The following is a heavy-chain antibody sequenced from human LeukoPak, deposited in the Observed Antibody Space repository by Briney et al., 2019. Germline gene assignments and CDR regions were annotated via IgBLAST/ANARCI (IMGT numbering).Heavy chain of an antibody. D-gene: IGHD1-26*01. CDR2: ISSHGSNK. CDR1: GFTFSSYG. CDR3: AKDSEACSANGGFDY. V-gene: IGHV3-30*18. Sequence: GGSLRLSCAASGFTFSSYGMHWVRQAPGKGLEWGAFISSHGSNKYYADSVKGRFTISRDNSRNTLYLQMDSLRGEDTAVYYCAKDSEACSANGGFDYWGQGTLVTVSS. J-gene: IGHJ4*02.